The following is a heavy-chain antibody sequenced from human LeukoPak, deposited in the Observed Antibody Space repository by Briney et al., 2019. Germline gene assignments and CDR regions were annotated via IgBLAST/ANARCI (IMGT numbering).Heavy chain of an antibody. CDR2: IYPGDSDT. D-gene: IGHD3-22*01. V-gene: IGHV5-51*01. Sequence: GEXLKISFKGSGYSLTSYWIGWVRQMPGKGLEWMGIIYPGDSDTRYSPSFQGQVTISADKSISTAYLQWSSLKASDTAMYYCARRHYYDSSGYYYGYWGQGTLVTVSS. CDR1: GYSLTSYW. J-gene: IGHJ4*02. CDR3: ARRHYYDSSGYYYGY.